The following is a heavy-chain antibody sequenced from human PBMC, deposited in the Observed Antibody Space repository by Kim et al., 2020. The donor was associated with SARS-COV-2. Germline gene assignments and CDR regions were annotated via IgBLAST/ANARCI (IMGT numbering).Heavy chain of an antibody. D-gene: IGHD2-2*01. V-gene: IGHV3-23*01. CDR2: ISGSGGST. CDR3: AKDLVVVPAAKWSYYYYGMDX. Sequence: GGSLRLSCAASGFTFSSYAMSWVRQAPGKGLEWVSAISGSGGSTYYADSVKGRFTISRDNSKNTLYLQMNSLRAEDTAVYYCAKDLVVVPAAKWSYYYYGMDXWGQGTTVTVSS. J-gene: IGHJ6*02. CDR1: GFTFSSYA.